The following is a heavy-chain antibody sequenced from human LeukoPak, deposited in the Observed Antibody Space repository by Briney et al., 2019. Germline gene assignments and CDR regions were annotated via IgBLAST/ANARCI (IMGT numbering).Heavy chain of an antibody. J-gene: IGHJ6*03. CDR3: ARTGDSSYYYYMDV. V-gene: IGHV4-61*02. D-gene: IGHD3-22*01. Sequence: SETLSLTCTVSGGSISSGSYYWSWIRQPAGKGLEWIGRIYTSGSTNYNPSLKSRVTISVDTSKNQFSLKLSSVTAADTAVYYCARTGDSSYYYYMDVWGKGTTVTISS. CDR2: IYTSGST. CDR1: GGSISSGSYY.